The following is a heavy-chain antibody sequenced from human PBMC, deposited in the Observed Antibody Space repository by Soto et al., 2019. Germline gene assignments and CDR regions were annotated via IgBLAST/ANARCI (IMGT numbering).Heavy chain of an antibody. J-gene: IGHJ4*02. D-gene: IGHD1-20*01. Sequence: SETLSLTCAVYCGSFSGYYWSWIRQPPGKGLEWIGEINHSGSTNYNPSLKSRVTISVDTSKNQFSLKLSSVTAADTAVYYCARGAVVTGTTGVDYWGQGTLVTVSS. CDR1: CGSFSGYY. V-gene: IGHV4-34*01. CDR2: INHSGST. CDR3: ARGAVVTGTTGVDY.